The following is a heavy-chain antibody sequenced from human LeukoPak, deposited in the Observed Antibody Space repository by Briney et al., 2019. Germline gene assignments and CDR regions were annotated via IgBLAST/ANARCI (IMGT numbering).Heavy chain of an antibody. D-gene: IGHD3-22*01. Sequence: GGSLRLSCAASGFTFSSYAMHWVRQAPGKGLEWVAVISYDGSNKYYADSVKGRFTISRDNSKNTLYLQMNSLRAEDTAVYYCARDLGSSTTMIVIWSEGGFDYWGQGTLVTVSS. J-gene: IGHJ4*02. CDR1: GFTFSSYA. V-gene: IGHV3-30*04. CDR2: ISYDGSNK. CDR3: ARDLGSSTTMIVIWSEGGFDY.